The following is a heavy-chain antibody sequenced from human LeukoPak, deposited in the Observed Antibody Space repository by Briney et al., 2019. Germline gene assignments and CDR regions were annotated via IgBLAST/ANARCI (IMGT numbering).Heavy chain of an antibody. J-gene: IGHJ4*02. D-gene: IGHD6-19*01. V-gene: IGHV3-74*01. CDR3: ATKQWLAPPPDS. CDR1: GFTFSKYW. CDR2: INTDGTLT. Sequence: GGSLRLSCAASGFTFSKYWMLWVRQAPGKGLESLLRINTDGTLTTYADSVKGRFTVSRDNADNTMFLQMNSVRAEDTAVYYCATKQWLAPPPDSWGQGTPVTVYS.